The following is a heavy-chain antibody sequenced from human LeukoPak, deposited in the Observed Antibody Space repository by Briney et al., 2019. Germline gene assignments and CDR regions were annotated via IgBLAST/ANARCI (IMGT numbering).Heavy chain of an antibody. CDR3: ARQTMTTADAFDI. CDR1: GGSISSHF. V-gene: IGHV4-59*08. Sequence: NPSETLSPTCTVSGGSISSHFWSWIRQPPGKGPEWIAYIYYSGSTDYSGSTDYNPSLKSRVTISVDTSKKQFSLKLSSVTAGDTAVYYCARQTMTTADAFDIWGQGTMVTVSS. CDR2: IYYSGSTDYSGST. D-gene: IGHD4-17*01. J-gene: IGHJ3*02.